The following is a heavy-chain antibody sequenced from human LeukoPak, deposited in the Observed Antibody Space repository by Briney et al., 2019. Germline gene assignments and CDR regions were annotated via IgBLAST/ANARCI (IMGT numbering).Heavy chain of an antibody. J-gene: IGHJ4*02. D-gene: IGHD6-13*01. Sequence: SETLSLTCTVSGGSISSGSYYWSWVRQPAGKGLEWIGRIYTSGSTNYNPSLKSRVTISVDKSKNQFSLKLSSVTAADTAVYYCAREDSSSCFDYWGQGTLVTVSS. CDR3: AREDSSSCFDY. V-gene: IGHV4-61*02. CDR2: IYTSGST. CDR1: GGSISSGSYY.